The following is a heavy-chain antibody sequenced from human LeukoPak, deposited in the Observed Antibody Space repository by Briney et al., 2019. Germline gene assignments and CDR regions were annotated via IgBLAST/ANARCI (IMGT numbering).Heavy chain of an antibody. Sequence: PSETLSLTCAVCGGSFSGYYWSWIRQPPGKGPEWIGEINHSGSTNYNPSLKSRVTISVDTSKNQFSLKLSSVTAADTAVYYCARGRGPLDYWGQGTLVTVSS. D-gene: IGHD5-12*01. CDR1: GGSFSGYY. CDR2: INHSGST. CDR3: ARGRGPLDY. V-gene: IGHV4-34*01. J-gene: IGHJ4*02.